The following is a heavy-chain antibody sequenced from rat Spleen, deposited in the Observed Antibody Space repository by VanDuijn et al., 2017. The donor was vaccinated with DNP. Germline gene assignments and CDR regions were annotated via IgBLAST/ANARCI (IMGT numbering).Heavy chain of an antibody. J-gene: IGHJ2*01. D-gene: IGHD1-1*01. CDR1: GFTFSNYY. CDR2: INSDGGRT. CDR3: ATETNYYSGDVGYFDY. Sequence: EVQLVESGGDLVQPGRSMKLSCAASGFTFSNYYMAWVRQPPAKGLEWVATINSDGGRTYYRDSVRGRFTISRDNAKSSLYLQMDSLRSEDTATYYCATETNYYSGDVGYFDYWGQGLIVTVSS. V-gene: IGHV5-20*01.